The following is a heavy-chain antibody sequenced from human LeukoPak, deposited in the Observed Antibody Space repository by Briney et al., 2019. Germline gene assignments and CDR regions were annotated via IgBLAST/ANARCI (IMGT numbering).Heavy chain of an antibody. J-gene: IGHJ4*02. Sequence: PGGSLRLSCAGSGFTFSSYWMSWVRQAPGKGLEWVANINQDGSEQYYVDSVKGRFTISKDNAKNSPYLQMNSLRAEDTAVYYCAGGTGGTGDYWGQGTLVTVFS. CDR3: AGGTGGTGDY. CDR2: INQDGSEQ. V-gene: IGHV3-7*01. CDR1: GFTFSSYW. D-gene: IGHD3-16*01.